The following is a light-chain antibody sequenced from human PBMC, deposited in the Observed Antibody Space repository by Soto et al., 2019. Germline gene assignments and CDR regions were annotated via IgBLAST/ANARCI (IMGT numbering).Light chain of an antibody. J-gene: IGLJ1*01. CDR2: DVT. CDR3: NSYTSSSTYV. CDR1: SSDVGGFNY. Sequence: QPVLTQPASVSGSPGQSIIISCTGTSSDVGGFNYVSWYQQHPGKAPKLMIYDVTNRPSGVSYRFSGSKSGNTASLTISGLQAEDEADYYCNSYTSSSTYVFGTGTKLTVL. V-gene: IGLV2-14*03.